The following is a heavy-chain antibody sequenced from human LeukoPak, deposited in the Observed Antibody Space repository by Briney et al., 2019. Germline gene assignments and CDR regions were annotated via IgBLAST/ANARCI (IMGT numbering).Heavy chain of an antibody. V-gene: IGHV1-2*06. CDR3: ARDRVLQPAGNWFDP. Sequence: ASVKVSCKASGYTLTDYYMHWVRQAPGQGLEWMGRINPNSGGTNYAQKFQGRVTMTRDTSTSTVYMELSSLRSEDTAVYYCARDRVLQPAGNWFDPWGQGTLVTVSS. CDR2: INPNSGGT. CDR1: GYTLTDYY. J-gene: IGHJ5*02. D-gene: IGHD4/OR15-4a*01.